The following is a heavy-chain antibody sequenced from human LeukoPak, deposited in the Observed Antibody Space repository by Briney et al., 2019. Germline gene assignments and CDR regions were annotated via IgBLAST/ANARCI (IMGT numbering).Heavy chain of an antibody. J-gene: IGHJ6*02. V-gene: IGHV3-13*01. CDR2: TGNAGDT. CDR3: ASRTSWYYGLDV. CDR1: GFTFSTYG. Sequence: PGGSLRLSCAASGFTFSTYGMHWVRQRTGKGLEWVSGTGNAGDTNYAGSVKGRFTISREMAKNSLYLQMNSLRAEDAAVYYCASRTSWYYGLDVWGQGTTAIVSS. D-gene: IGHD1/OR15-1a*01.